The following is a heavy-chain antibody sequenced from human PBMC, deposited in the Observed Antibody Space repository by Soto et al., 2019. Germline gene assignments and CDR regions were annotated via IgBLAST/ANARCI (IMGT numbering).Heavy chain of an antibody. D-gene: IGHD1-7*01. Sequence: PSETLSLTXTVSGGSISSGDYYWSWIRQPPGKGLEWIGYIYYSGSTYYNPSLKSRVTISVDTSKNQFSLKLSSVTAADTAVYYRARDEKVTGTTLSWFDPWGQGTLVTVSS. CDR1: GGSISSGDYY. CDR3: ARDEKVTGTTLSWFDP. J-gene: IGHJ5*02. CDR2: IYYSGST. V-gene: IGHV4-30-4*01.